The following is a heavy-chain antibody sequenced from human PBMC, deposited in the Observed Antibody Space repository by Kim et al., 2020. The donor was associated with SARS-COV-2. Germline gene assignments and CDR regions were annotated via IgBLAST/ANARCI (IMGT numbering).Heavy chain of an antibody. D-gene: IGHD3-22*01. J-gene: IGHJ5*02. Sequence: GGSLRLSCAASGFTFSSYGMHWVRQAPGKGLEWVAVISYDGSNKYYADSVKGRFTISRDNSKNTLYLQMNSLRAEDTAVYYCANTPYYYDSSGYYFGFDPWGQGTLVTVSS. CDR1: GFTFSSYG. V-gene: IGHV3-30*18. CDR2: ISYDGSNK. CDR3: ANTPYYYDSSGYYFGFDP.